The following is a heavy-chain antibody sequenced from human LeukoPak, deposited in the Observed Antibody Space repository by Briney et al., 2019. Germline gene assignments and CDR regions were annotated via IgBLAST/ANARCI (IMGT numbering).Heavy chain of an antibody. CDR3: ARNPDYDFWSGYYSGPDY. V-gene: IGHV3-48*03. J-gene: IGHJ4*02. CDR1: GFTFSSYE. CDR2: ISSSGSTI. Sequence: GGSLRLSCAASGFTFSSYEMSWVRQAPGKGLEWVSYISSSGSTIYYADTVKGRVTISRDTAKNSLYLPMNSLRAEDTAVYYCARNPDYDFWSGYYSGPDYWGQGTLVTVSS. D-gene: IGHD3-3*01.